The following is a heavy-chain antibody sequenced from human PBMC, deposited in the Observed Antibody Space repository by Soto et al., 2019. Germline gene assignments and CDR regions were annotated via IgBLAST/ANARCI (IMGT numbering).Heavy chain of an antibody. J-gene: IGHJ3*02. Sequence: QVQLVQSGAEVKKPGSSVKVSCKASGGTFSSYTISWVRQAPGQGLEWMGRIIPILGIANYAQKFQGRVTITADKSTSTAYMELSSLRSEDTAVYYCARAVLPPRTLYEPDAFDIWGQGTMVTVSS. D-gene: IGHD5-12*01. CDR2: IIPILGIA. CDR1: GGTFSSYT. V-gene: IGHV1-69*02. CDR3: ARAVLPPRTLYEPDAFDI.